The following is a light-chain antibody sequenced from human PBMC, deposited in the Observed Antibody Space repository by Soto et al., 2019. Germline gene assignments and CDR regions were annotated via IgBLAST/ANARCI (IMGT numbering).Light chain of an antibody. Sequence: DIQMTQSPSSLSASIGDRVTITCRASQSISSYLNWYQQKPGKAPKLLIYAASSLQSGVPSRFSGSGSGTDFTLTIISLQPEDVATYYCQQSYSTPLTFGGGTKVEI. CDR2: AAS. V-gene: IGKV1-39*01. J-gene: IGKJ4*01. CDR3: QQSYSTPLT. CDR1: QSISSY.